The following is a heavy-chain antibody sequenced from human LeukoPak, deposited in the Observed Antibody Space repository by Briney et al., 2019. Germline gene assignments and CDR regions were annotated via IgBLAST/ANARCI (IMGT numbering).Heavy chain of an antibody. J-gene: IGHJ5*02. Sequence: SETLSLTCTVSGGSTSSGGYYWTWIRQHPGKGLEWIGYIYYSGSTYYNPSLKSRVTISVDTSKNQFSLMLSSVTAADTAVYYCAKDRAGYCSGGSCYTTFDPWGQGTLVTVSS. D-gene: IGHD2-15*01. CDR1: GGSTSSGGYY. V-gene: IGHV4-31*03. CDR2: IYYSGST. CDR3: AKDRAGYCSGGSCYTTFDP.